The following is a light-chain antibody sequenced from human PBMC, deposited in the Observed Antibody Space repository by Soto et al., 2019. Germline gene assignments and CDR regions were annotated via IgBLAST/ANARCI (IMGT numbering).Light chain of an antibody. Sequence: EIVLTQSPATQALSPGERDTLSCRSRQSASSYLAWYQQKPGQAPRLLIYDASNRATGIPARFSGSGSGTDFTLTISSLEPEDFAVYSRQQRSNWPTFGGGTKVEIK. CDR3: QQRSNWPT. V-gene: IGKV3-11*01. CDR2: DAS. J-gene: IGKJ4*01. CDR1: QSASSY.